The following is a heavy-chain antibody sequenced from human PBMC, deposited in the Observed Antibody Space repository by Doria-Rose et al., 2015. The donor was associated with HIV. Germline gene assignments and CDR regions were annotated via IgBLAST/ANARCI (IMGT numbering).Heavy chain of an antibody. J-gene: IGHJ4*02. CDR2: IFSDDER. V-gene: IGHV2-26*01. CDR3: ARIKSSRWYHKYYFDF. D-gene: IGHD6-13*01. Sequence: SGPVLVKPTETLTLTCTVSGVSLSSPGMGVSWIRQPPGKALEWLANIFSDDERSYKTSLKSRLTISSGTSERKVVLTMTDMVPVDTATYYCARIKSSRWYHKYYFDFWGQGTLVIVSA. CDR1: GVSLSSPGMG.